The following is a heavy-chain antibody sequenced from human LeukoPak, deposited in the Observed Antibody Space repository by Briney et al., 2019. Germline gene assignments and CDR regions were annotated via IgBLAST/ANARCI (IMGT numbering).Heavy chain of an antibody. CDR2: IYGGTVMTT. J-gene: IGHJ4*02. D-gene: IGHD2-2*01. CDR1: GFTFRTYT. Sequence: GGSLRLSCAASGFTFRTYTMTWVRQAPGRGLEWVSSIYGGTVMTTFYADSVKGRFTISRDNSKNTLHLQMNSLRAEDTAVYYCAKDRSRAWFVVVPAAFDYWGQGTLVTVSS. CDR3: AKDRSRAWFVVVPAAFDY. V-gene: IGHV3-23*01.